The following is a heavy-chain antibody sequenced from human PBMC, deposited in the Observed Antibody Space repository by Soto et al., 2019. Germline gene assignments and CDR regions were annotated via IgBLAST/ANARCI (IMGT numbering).Heavy chain of an antibody. V-gene: IGHV3-23*01. Sequence: GGSLRLSCTASGFTFSNYAMSWARQAPGKGLEWVSAITRTDSTYYADSVKGRFTISRDNSRNTLYLQMNSLGAEDAALYYCAKALVGEVGATDYWGQGTLVTVSS. CDR3: AKALVGEVGATDY. J-gene: IGHJ4*02. CDR2: ITRTDST. D-gene: IGHD1-26*01. CDR1: GFTFSNYA.